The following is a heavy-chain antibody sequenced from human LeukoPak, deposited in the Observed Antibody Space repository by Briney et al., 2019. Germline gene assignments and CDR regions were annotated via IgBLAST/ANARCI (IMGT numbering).Heavy chain of an antibody. CDR1: GFTFTSID. CDR2: INGYGSGT. D-gene: IGHD3-22*01. Sequence: WGTLCLYCTASGFTFTSIDMTWVRQCQGKGLEGVSSINGYGSGTYYADSVRGRFTISRDNSENMVFLQMTSLRAEDTAVYYCAKEELVDYYDRSGYYPDVFDVWGQGTMVIVSS. CDR3: AKEELVDYYDRSGYYPDVFDV. V-gene: IGHV3-23*01. J-gene: IGHJ3*01.